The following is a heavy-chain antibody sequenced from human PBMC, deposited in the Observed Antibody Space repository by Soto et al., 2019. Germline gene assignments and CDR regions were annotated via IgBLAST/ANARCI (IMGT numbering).Heavy chain of an antibody. CDR3: AMGEQLWFYGPRSYYYYGMDV. CDR1: GFTFSRYV. J-gene: IGHJ6*02. V-gene: IGHV3-33*01. D-gene: IGHD5-18*01. CDR2: IWYDGSNK. Sequence: WGSLTLSCAASGFTFSRYVMHWVRQAPGKGLEWVAVIWYDGSNKYYADSVKGRFTISRDNSKNTLYLQMNSLRAEDTAVYYCAMGEQLWFYGPRSYYYYGMDVWGQGTTVTVSS.